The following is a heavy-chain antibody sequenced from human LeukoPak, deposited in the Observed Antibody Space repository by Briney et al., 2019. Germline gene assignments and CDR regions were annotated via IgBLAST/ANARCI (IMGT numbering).Heavy chain of an antibody. J-gene: IGHJ4*02. V-gene: IGHV3-23*01. D-gene: IGHD3-16*01. CDR3: AKGYYDYVWGSYYFDY. CDR2: ISGSGGST. CDR1: GFTFSSYA. Sequence: PGGSLRLSCAASGFTFSSYAMSWVRQAPGKGLEWVSAISGSGGSTYYADSVKGRFTISRDSSRDTLYLQMNSLRAEDTAVYYCAKGYYDYVWGSYYFDYWGQGTLVTVSS.